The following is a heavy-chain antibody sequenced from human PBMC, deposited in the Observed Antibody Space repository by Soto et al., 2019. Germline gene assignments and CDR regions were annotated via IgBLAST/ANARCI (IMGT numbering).Heavy chain of an antibody. Sequence: VQLVQSGAEVKKPGASVKVSCKASGYTFTSYGISWVRQAPGQGLEWMGWISAYNGNTNYAQKLQGRVTMTTDTSTSTAYMELRSLRSDVTAVYYCARDLKLSKFEVQYYYGMDILVQGTTVTVSS. CDR2: ISAYNGNT. CDR1: GYTFTSYG. D-gene: IGHD1-1*01. CDR3: ARDLKLSKFEVQYYYGMDI. J-gene: IGHJ6*02. V-gene: IGHV1-18*01.